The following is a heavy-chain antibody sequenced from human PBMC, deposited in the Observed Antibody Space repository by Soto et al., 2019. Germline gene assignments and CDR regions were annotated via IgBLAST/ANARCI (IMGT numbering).Heavy chain of an antibody. CDR3: GRLRGWKKKRGRPENYYYYYGREV. J-gene: IGHJ6*04. CDR2: IYSGGST. D-gene: IGHD1-1*01. V-gene: IGHV3-53*01. CDR1: GFTVSSNY. Sequence: GGSLRLSCAASGFTVSSNYMSWVRQAPGKGLEWVSVIYSGGSTYYADSVKGRFTISRDNSKNTLYLQMNSLRAEDTAVYYCGRLRGWKKKRGRPENYYYYYGREVGGKGTRATVSS.